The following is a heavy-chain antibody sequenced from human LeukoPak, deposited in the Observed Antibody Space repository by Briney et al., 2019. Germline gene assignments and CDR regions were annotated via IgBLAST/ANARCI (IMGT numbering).Heavy chain of an antibody. D-gene: IGHD2-2*01. CDR2: IIPIFGTT. CDR1: GGTFSSYA. V-gene: IGHV1-69*05. Sequence: SVKVSCKASGGTFSSYAISWVRQAPGQGLEWMGGIIPIFGTTNYAQKFQGRVTITTDESTSTAYRELSSLRSEDTAVYYCARGPSSPDGYFDYWGQGTLVTVSS. CDR3: ARGPSSPDGYFDY. J-gene: IGHJ4*02.